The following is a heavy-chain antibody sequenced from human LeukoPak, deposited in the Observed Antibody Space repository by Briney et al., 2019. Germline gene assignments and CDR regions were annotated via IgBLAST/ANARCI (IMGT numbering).Heavy chain of an antibody. V-gene: IGHV3-30-3*01. J-gene: IGHJ6*02. CDR1: GFTFSGYP. CDR2: ISYDGSNK. Sequence: PGGSLRLSCAASGFTFSGYPIHWVRQAPGKGLEWVAVISYDGSNKYYADSVKGRFTISRDNSKNTLYLQMNSLRAEDTAVYYCARDRGPGIVPAAIPRYYYYGMDVWGQGTTVTVSS. D-gene: IGHD2-2*02. CDR3: ARDRGPGIVPAAIPRYYYYGMDV.